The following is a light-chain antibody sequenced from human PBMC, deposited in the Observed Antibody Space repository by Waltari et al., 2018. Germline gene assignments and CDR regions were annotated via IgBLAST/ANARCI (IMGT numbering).Light chain of an antibody. CDR1: QSVRSDF. V-gene: IGKV3-20*01. CDR3: QQYGSPHWT. CDR2: GAS. Sequence: EIVLTQSPGTLSLSPGERATLSCRASQSVRSDFLAWYQQKPGQAPRLLIFGASFRASDIPDRFSGSGSGTEFTLTISRLEPEDLAVYYCQQYGSPHWTFGQGTIVDVK. J-gene: IGKJ1*01.